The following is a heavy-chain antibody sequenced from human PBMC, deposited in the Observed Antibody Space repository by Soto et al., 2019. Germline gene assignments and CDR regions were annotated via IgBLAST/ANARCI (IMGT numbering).Heavy chain of an antibody. CDR1: GFTFSSYG. D-gene: IGHD5-18*01. Sequence: QVQLVESGGGVVQPGRSLRLSCAAAGFTFSSYGMHWVRQAPGKGLEWVAVIWYDGSNKYYADSVKGRFTISRDNSKNTLYLQMNSLRAEDTAVYYCAREREDVDTAMVPGMDVWGQGTTVTVS. CDR2: IWYDGSNK. V-gene: IGHV3-33*01. J-gene: IGHJ6*02. CDR3: AREREDVDTAMVPGMDV.